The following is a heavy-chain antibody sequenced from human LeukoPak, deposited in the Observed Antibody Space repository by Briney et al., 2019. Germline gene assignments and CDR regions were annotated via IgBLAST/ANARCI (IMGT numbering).Heavy chain of an antibody. Sequence: GGSLRLSCAASGFTFSSYAMSWVRQAPGKGLEWVSAISGSGGSTYYADSVKGRFTISRDNSKNTLDLQMNSLRAEDTAVYYCAKRSDSGNYNMDVWGKGTTVAVSS. J-gene: IGHJ6*03. V-gene: IGHV3-23*01. CDR3: AKRSDSGNYNMDV. CDR2: ISGSGGST. D-gene: IGHD1-26*01. CDR1: GFTFSSYA.